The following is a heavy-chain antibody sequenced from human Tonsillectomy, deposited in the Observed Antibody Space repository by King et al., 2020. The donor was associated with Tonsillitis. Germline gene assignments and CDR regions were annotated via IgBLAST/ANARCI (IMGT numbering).Heavy chain of an antibody. CDR1: GFTFSSYA. CDR3: AKDKSIAVAGTGLRGYFDL. Sequence: VQLVESGGGLVQPGGSLRLSCAASGFTFSSYAMSWVRQAPGKGLEWVSAISGSGGSTYYADSVKGRFTISRDNSKNTLYLQMNSLRAEDTAVYYCAKDKSIAVAGTGLRGYFDLWGRGTLVTVSS. V-gene: IGHV3-23*04. CDR2: ISGSGGST. D-gene: IGHD6-19*01. J-gene: IGHJ2*01.